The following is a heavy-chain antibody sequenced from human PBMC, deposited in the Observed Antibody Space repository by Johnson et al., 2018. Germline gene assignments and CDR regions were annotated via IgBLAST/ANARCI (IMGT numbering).Heavy chain of an antibody. J-gene: IGHJ6*02. CDR1: GFTFSSYA. V-gene: IGHV3-30-3*01. Sequence: QVQLQESGGGVVQPGRSLRLSCAASGFTFSSYAMHWVRQAPGKGLEWVAVISYDGSNKYYADSVKGRFTISRDNSKNSLFLQMNSLRAGDTAVYYCVRAVYYGMDVWGQGTTVTVSS. CDR2: ISYDGSNK. CDR3: VRAVYYGMDV.